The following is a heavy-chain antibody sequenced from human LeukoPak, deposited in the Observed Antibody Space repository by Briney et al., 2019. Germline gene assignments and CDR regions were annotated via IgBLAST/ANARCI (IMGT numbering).Heavy chain of an antibody. CDR3: ASDSTRGYSGYDDGMEGDY. Sequence: ASVKVSCKASGYTFTSYGISWVRQALGQGLEWMGWISAYNGNTNYAQKLQGRVTMTTDTSTSTAYMELRSLRSEDTAVYYCASDSTRGYSGYDDGMEGDYWGQGTLVTVSS. CDR2: ISAYNGNT. D-gene: IGHD5-12*01. V-gene: IGHV1-18*01. CDR1: GYTFTSYG. J-gene: IGHJ4*02.